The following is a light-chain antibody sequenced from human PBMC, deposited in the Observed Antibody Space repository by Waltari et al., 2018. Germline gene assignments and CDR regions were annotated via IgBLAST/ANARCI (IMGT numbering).Light chain of an antibody. CDR3: QQSYGSPQT. CDR1: QTINIF. CDR2: AAS. J-gene: IGKJ2*01. Sequence: DIQMTQSPSSLSASVGDRVSITCRASQTINIFLNWYKQKPGKAPKLLIYAASSLQSGVPSRFIGSGSGTDCTLSINSLQPEDFATYYCQQSYGSPQTFGQGTKLEI. V-gene: IGKV1-39*01.